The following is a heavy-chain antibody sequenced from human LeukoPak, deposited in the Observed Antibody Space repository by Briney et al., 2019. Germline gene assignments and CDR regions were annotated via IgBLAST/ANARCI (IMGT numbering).Heavy chain of an antibody. CDR2: IYHSGST. V-gene: IGHV4-38-2*02. J-gene: IGHJ3*02. Sequence: PSETLSLTCTVSGGSISSYYWGWIRQPPGKGLEWIGSIYHSGSTYYNPSLKSRVTISVDTSKNQFSLKLSSVTAADTAVYYCAREGITMIVVVPPDAFDIWGQGTMVTVSS. CDR1: GGSISSYY. D-gene: IGHD3-22*01. CDR3: AREGITMIVVVPPDAFDI.